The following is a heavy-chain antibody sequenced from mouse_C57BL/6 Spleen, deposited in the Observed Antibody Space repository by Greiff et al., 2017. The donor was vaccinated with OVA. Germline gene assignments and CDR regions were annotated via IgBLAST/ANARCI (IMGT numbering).Heavy chain of an antibody. CDR1: GSSSTRYG. J-gene: IGHJ4*01. V-gene: IGHV2-2*01. CDR3: ARGSTVGATGAMDY. D-gene: IGHD1-1*01. CDR2: IWSRGST. Sequence: VKLMESGPGLVQPSQRLSITCTVLGSSSTRYGVHWVRQSPGKGLVWLGVIWSRGSTDHNAAFISRLSISKDNSKGKGVFKMNSLRADDTAIDDCARGSTVGATGAMDYWGQGASVTVAA.